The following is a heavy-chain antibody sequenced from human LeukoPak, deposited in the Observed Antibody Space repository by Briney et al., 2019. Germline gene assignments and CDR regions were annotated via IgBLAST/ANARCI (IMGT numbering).Heavy chain of an antibody. J-gene: IGHJ3*02. CDR1: GYTFTSYY. CDR3: ARDPSLQWLAQGDAFDI. D-gene: IGHD6-19*01. CDR2: ISAYNGNT. Sequence: GASVKVSCKASGYTFTSYYMHWVRQAPGQGLEWMGWISAYNGNTNYAQKLQGRVTMTTDTSTSTAYMELRSPRSDDTAVYYCARDPSLQWLAQGDAFDIWGQGTMVTVSS. V-gene: IGHV1-18*04.